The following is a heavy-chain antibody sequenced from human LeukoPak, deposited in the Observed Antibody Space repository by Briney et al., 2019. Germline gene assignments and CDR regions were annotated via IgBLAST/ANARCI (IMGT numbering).Heavy chain of an antibody. Sequence: GASVKVSCKASGYTFTGYYMHWVRQAPGQGLEWLGWINPNSGGTNYAQKFQGRVTMTRDTSISTAYMELSRLRSDDTAVYYCAREVYGSSSPFDYWGQGTLVTVSS. V-gene: IGHV1-2*02. D-gene: IGHD6-6*01. J-gene: IGHJ4*02. CDR2: INPNSGGT. CDR3: AREVYGSSSPFDY. CDR1: GYTFTGYY.